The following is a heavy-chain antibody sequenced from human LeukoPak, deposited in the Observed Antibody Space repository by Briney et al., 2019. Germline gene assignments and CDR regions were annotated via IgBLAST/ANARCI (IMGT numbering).Heavy chain of an antibody. Sequence: SENLSLTCTVSGGSISSSSYYWGWIRQPPGKGLEWIGSIYYSGSTYYNPSLKSRVTISVDTSKNQFSLKLSSVTAGDTAVYYCARLFSIAAAKVDYWGQGTLVTVSS. CDR1: GGSISSSSYY. CDR3: ARLFSIAAAKVDY. D-gene: IGHD6-25*01. V-gene: IGHV4-39*01. J-gene: IGHJ4*02. CDR2: IYYSGST.